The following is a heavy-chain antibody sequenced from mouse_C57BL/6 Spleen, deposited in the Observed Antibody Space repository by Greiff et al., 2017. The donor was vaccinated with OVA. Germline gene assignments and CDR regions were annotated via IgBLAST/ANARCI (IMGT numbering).Heavy chain of an antibody. V-gene: IGHV14-4*01. J-gene: IGHJ2*01. Sequence: VQLKESGAELVRPGASVKLSCTASGFNIKDDYMHWVKQRPEQGLEWIGWIDPENGDTEYASKFQGKATITADTSSNTAYLQLSSLTSEDTAVYYCTTAIRATSYWGQGTTLTVSS. D-gene: IGHD3-1*01. CDR1: GFNIKDDY. CDR3: TTAIRATSY. CDR2: IDPENGDT.